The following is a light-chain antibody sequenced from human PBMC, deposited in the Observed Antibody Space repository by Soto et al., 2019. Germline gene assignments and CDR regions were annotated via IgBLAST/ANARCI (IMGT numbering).Light chain of an antibody. CDR3: KHYNSYSWT. CDR1: QTIRSW. CDR2: KAS. Sequence: DIQMNQSPSTLSGSVGDRVTITCRASQTIRSWLAWYQQKPGKAHKLLIYKASTLKSGVQSRFSGSGSGTEFTLTIRSLQPDDFATYYCKHYNSYSWTFGQGTKVDI. J-gene: IGKJ1*01. V-gene: IGKV1-5*03.